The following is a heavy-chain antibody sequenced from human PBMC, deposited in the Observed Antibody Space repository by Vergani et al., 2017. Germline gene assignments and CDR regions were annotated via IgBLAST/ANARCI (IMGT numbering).Heavy chain of an antibody. V-gene: IGHV4-59*01. CDR3: ASSMTTVTSCYYGMDV. Sequence: QVQLQESGPGLVKPSETLSLTCTVSGGSISSYYWSWIRQPPGKGLEWIGYIYYSGSTNYNPSLKSRVTISVDTSKNQFSLKLSSVTAADTAVYYCASSMTTVTSCYYGMDVWGQGTTVTVSS. D-gene: IGHD4-17*01. CDR1: GGSISSYY. J-gene: IGHJ6*02. CDR2: IYYSGST.